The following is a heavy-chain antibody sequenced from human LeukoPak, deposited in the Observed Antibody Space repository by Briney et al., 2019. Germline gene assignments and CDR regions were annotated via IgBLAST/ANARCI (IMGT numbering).Heavy chain of an antibody. V-gene: IGHV4-59*01. CDR2: IYDNGDT. D-gene: IGHD5-18*01. J-gene: IGHJ4*02. CDR1: GGSISSYY. Sequence: SETLSLTCTVSGGSISSYYWSWIRQPPGKGLEWIGYIYDNGDTNYNPSLKSRVIISIDTSSNQFSLRLNSMTAADTAVYYCARVLRAASWRSYDYWGQGSLVTVSS. CDR3: ARVLRAASWRSYDY.